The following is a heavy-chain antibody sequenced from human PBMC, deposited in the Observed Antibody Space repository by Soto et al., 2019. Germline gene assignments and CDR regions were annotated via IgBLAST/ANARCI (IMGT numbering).Heavy chain of an antibody. J-gene: IGHJ4*02. CDR1: GGSISSGGYY. D-gene: IGHD2-15*01. Sequence: QVQLQESGPGLVKPSQTLSLTCTVSGGSISSGGYYWSWIRQHPGKGLEWIGYIYYSGSTYYNPSLKSRVTISVDTSKNQFSLKLSSVTAAGTAVYYCARVVSDCSGGSCYSVSFDYWGQGTLVTVSS. CDR3: ARVVSDCSGGSCYSVSFDY. CDR2: IYYSGST. V-gene: IGHV4-31*03.